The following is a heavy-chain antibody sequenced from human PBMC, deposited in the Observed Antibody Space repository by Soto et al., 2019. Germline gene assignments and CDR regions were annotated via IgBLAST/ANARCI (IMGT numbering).Heavy chain of an antibody. J-gene: IGHJ3*02. CDR3: ARAPWIQLWDFDDAFDI. CDR2: ISAYNGNT. Sequence: GASVKVSCKASGYTFTSYGISWVRQAPGQGLERMGWISAYNGNTNYAQKLQGRVTMTTDTSTSTAYMELRSLRSDDTAVYYCARAPWIQLWDFDDAFDIWGQGTMVTVSS. D-gene: IGHD5-18*01. V-gene: IGHV1-18*01. CDR1: GYTFTSYG.